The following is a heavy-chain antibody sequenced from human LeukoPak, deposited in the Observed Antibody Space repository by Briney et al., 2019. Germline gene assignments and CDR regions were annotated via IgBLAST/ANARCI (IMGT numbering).Heavy chain of an antibody. J-gene: IGHJ4*02. CDR2: INPNSGGT. CDR1: GYTFTSYY. CDR3: ARDGVVPAALFDY. D-gene: IGHD2-2*01. Sequence: ASVKVSCKASGYTFTSYYMHWVRQAPGQGLEWMGWINPNSGGTNYAQKFQGRVTMTRDTSISTAYMELSRLRSDDTAVYYCARDGVVPAALFDYWGQGTLVTVSS. V-gene: IGHV1-2*02.